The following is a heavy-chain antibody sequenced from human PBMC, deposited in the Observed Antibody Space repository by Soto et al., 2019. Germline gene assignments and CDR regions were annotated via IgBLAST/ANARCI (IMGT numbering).Heavy chain of an antibody. D-gene: IGHD2-2*01. V-gene: IGHV1-8*01. CDR2: MNPNSGNT. J-gene: IGHJ5*02. CDR3: AREDIVVVPAAIPHWFDP. Sequence: QVQLVQSGAEVKKPGASVKVSCKASGYTFTSYDINWVRQATGQGLEWMGWMNPNSGNTGYAQKFQGRVTMTRNTSISTAYMELSSLRSEDTAVYYCAREDIVVVPAAIPHWFDPWGQGPLATVSS. CDR1: GYTFTSYD.